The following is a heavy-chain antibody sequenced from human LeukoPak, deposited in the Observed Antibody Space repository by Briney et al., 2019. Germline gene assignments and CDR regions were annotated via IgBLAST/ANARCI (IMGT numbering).Heavy chain of an antibody. CDR1: GGSISSSSYY. V-gene: IGHV4-39*01. J-gene: IGHJ4*02. Sequence: KPSETLSLTCTVSGGSISSSSYYWAWIRQPPGKGLEWIGNIYYGGSTNYNPSLKSRVTTSVDTSKNQFSLKLSSVTAADTAVFYCARAGYRQNFDYWGQGTLVTVSS. CDR3: ARAGYRQNFDY. CDR2: IYYGGST. D-gene: IGHD6-13*01.